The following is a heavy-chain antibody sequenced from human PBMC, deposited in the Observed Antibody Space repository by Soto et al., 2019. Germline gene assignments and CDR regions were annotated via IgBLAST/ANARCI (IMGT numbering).Heavy chain of an antibody. J-gene: IGHJ6*02. CDR3: ARTSYYDSTGYYNLDV. CDR2: IYYSGST. V-gene: IGHV4-39*07. Sequence: SETLSLTCTVSGGSISRSSYYWGWIRQPPGKGLEWIGSIYYSGSTYYNPSLKSRVTISVDTSKNQFSLKLNSVNAADTADYYCARTSYYDSTGYYNLDVWGPGTTVTVSS. CDR1: GGSISRSSYY. D-gene: IGHD3-22*01.